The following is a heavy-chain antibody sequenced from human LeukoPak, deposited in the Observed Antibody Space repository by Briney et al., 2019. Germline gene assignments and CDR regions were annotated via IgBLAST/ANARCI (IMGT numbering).Heavy chain of an antibody. CDR1: GYIFISYG. Sequence: ASVKVSCKAAGYIFISYGINWVRQAAGQGLDWMGWISAYNGNTNYAQKLQGRVTMTTDTSTSTAYMELRSLRSDDTAVYYCARCDSSSWYRVCAIGENYWGQGTLVTVSS. CDR2: ISAYNGNT. J-gene: IGHJ4*02. D-gene: IGHD6-13*01. CDR3: ARCDSSSWYRVCAIGENY. V-gene: IGHV1-18*04.